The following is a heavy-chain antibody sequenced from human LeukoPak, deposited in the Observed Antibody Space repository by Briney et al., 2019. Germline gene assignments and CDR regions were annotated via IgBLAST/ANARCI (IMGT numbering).Heavy chain of an antibody. V-gene: IGHV4-34*01. J-gene: IGHJ4*02. CDR1: GGSFSGYY. D-gene: IGHD3-22*01. CDR3: ARVLYVYYDSSGYLFDY. CDR2: INHSGST. Sequence: SETLSLTCAVYGGSFSGYYWSWIRQPPGKGLEWIGEINHSGSTNYNPSLKSRVTISVDTSKNQFSLKLSSVTAADTAVYYCARVLYVYYDSSGYLFDYWGQGTLVTVSS.